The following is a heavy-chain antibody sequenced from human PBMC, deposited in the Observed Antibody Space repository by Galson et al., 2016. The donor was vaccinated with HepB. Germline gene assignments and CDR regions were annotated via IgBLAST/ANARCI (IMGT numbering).Heavy chain of an antibody. CDR3: AKGVYGGNSPSDH. D-gene: IGHD4-23*01. V-gene: IGHV1-3*01. CDR2: IHGGNGHT. J-gene: IGHJ4*02. CDR1: GYTFTNYV. Sequence: SVKVSCKASGYTFTNYVIHWVRQAPGQRLEWMGWIHGGNGHTEYSQKFQDRITITRDKSASTTYMELRSLMSEDTAVYYCAKGVYGGNSPSDHWGQGALVTVSS.